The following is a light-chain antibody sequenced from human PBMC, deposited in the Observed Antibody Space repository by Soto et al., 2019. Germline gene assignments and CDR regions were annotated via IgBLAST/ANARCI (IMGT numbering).Light chain of an antibody. CDR2: AAS. CDR1: RSFASSY. CDR3: QHYDSSPPYT. Sequence: EIVLTQSPVTLSLSPGERATLSCRASRSFASSYLGWYQQKPGQAPRLLIYAASTRATGIPDSFSGSGSATDFTLTISRLEPEDSAVYYCQHYDSSPPYTFGQGTKLESK. J-gene: IGKJ2*01. V-gene: IGKV3-20*01.